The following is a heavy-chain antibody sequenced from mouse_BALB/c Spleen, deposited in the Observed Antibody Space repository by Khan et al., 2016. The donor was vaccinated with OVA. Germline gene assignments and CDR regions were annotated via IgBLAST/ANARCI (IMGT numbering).Heavy chain of an antibody. Sequence: EVELVESGGGLVKPGGSLKFSCAASGFTFSNYGMSWVRQTPEKRLEWVATISSGGSYTYYPDSVKGRFTNSRDNANNTLYLKMSSLRSEGTAMYYCAGTPGYYGSNYCDYWGQGTTLTVSS. V-gene: IGHV5-9-3*01. D-gene: IGHD1-1*01. CDR3: AGTPGYYGSNYCDY. J-gene: IGHJ2*01. CDR1: GFTFSNYG. CDR2: ISSGGSYT.